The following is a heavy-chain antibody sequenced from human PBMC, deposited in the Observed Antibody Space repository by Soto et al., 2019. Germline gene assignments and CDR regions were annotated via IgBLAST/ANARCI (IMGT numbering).Heavy chain of an antibody. Sequence: ASVKVSCKASGYTFTSYGSSWVRQAPGQGLEWMGWISAYNGNTNYAQKLQGRVTMTTDTSTSTAYMELRSLRSDDTAVYYCARAVYCTNGLCYGGHYYYGRDVWGQGTTVTVSS. CDR1: GYTFTSYG. D-gene: IGHD2-8*01. J-gene: IGHJ6*02. CDR3: ARAVYCTNGLCYGGHYYYGRDV. V-gene: IGHV1-18*01. CDR2: ISAYNGNT.